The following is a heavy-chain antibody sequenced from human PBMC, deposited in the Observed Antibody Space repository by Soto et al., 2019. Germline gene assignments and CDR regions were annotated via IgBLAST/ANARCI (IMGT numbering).Heavy chain of an antibody. CDR3: ARTHREAGYCSSTSCYAPYYYYGMDV. D-gene: IGHD2-2*01. V-gene: IGHV3-33*01. J-gene: IGHJ6*02. CDR2: IWYDGSNK. CDR1: GFTFSSYG. Sequence: GGSLRLSCAASGFTFSSYGMHWVRQAPGKGLEWVAVIWYDGSNKYYADSVKGRFTISRYNSKNTLYLQMNSLRAEDTAVYYCARTHREAGYCSSTSCYAPYYYYGMDVWGQGTTVTVS.